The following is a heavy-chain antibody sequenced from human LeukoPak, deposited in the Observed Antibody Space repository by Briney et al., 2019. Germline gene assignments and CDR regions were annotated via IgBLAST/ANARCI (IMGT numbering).Heavy chain of an antibody. CDR2: MHYIGST. J-gene: IGHJ5*02. D-gene: IGHD3-10*01. CDR1: GGSIRSYY. V-gene: IGHV4-59*01. CDR3: ARGSYYGSGSYAKWFDP. Sequence: SETLSLTCTVSGGSIRSYYWSWIRQSPGKGLEWIGYMHYIGSTNYNPSLNSRVTISVDTSKNQFSLKMSSVTAADTAVYYCARGSYYGSGSYAKWFDPWGQGTLVTVSS.